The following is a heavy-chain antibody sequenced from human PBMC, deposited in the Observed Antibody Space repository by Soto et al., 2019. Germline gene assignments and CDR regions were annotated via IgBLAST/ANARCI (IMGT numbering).Heavy chain of an antibody. Sequence: EVQLVESGGGLVKPGGSLRLSCAASGFTFSTPWMNWVRQAPGKGLEWVGQISSKIHGVTTDYAAPVRGRVTISRDDSSNMLYSQMTGLNTEDTVVYYCTTDSSGSPNYWGQGTLVTVSS. D-gene: IGHD1-26*01. CDR3: TTDSSGSPNY. V-gene: IGHV3-15*07. CDR2: ISSKIHGVTT. J-gene: IGHJ4*02. CDR1: GFTFSTPW.